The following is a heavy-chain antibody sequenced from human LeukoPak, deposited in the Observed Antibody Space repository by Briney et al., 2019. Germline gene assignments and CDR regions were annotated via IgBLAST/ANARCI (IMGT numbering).Heavy chain of an antibody. V-gene: IGHV4-34*01. D-gene: IGHD1-26*01. J-gene: IGHJ4*02. CDR1: GGSFSGYY. CDR3: ARGSGSYPVIRGRVYFDY. Sequence: PSETLSLTCAVYGGSFSGYYWSWIRQPPGKGLEWIGEINHSGSTNYNPSLKSRVTISVDTSKNQFSLKLSSVTAADTAVYFWARGSGSYPVIRGRVYFDYWGQGTLVTVSS. CDR2: INHSGST.